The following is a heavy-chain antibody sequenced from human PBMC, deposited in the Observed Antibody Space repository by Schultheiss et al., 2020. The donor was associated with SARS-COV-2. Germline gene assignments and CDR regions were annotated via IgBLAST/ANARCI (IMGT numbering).Heavy chain of an antibody. Sequence: SETLSLTCAVYGGPFNNYYWTWIRQPPTKGVEWIGEIKDSGRTTNYNPSLKSRVTISVDTSKNQFSLRLTSVTAADTATYYCSRGRTSVIPSPVLGLGPLYFSYYMDVWGKGAAVTVSS. D-gene: IGHD6-19*01. CDR2: IKDSGRTT. V-gene: IGHV4-34*01. CDR1: GGPFNNYY. J-gene: IGHJ6*03. CDR3: SRGRTSVIPSPVLGLGPLYFSYYMDV.